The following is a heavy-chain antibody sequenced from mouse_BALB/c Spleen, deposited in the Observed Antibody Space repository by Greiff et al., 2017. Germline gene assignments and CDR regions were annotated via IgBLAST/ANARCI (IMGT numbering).Heavy chain of an antibody. CDR3: ARHNGSSHYYAMDY. J-gene: IGHJ4*01. V-gene: IGHV5-6-2*01. CDR1: GFTFSSYY. D-gene: IGHD1-1*01. Sequence: EVMLVESGGGLVKLGGSLKLSCAASGFTFSSYYMSWVRQTPEKRLELVAAINSNGGSTYYPDTVKGRFTISRDNAKNTLYLQMSSLKSEDTALYYCARHNGSSHYYAMDYWGQGTSVTVSS. CDR2: INSNGGST.